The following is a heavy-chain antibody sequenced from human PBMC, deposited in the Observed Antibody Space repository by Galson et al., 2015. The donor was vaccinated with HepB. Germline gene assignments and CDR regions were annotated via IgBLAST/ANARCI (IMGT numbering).Heavy chain of an antibody. CDR1: GFTFSRYG. J-gene: IGHJ3*02. D-gene: IGHD3-22*01. CDR3: AKVYDSSGYYLHDAFDI. V-gene: IGHV3-30*18. Sequence: SLRLSCAASGFTFSRYGMHWVRQAPGKGLEWVAVISYDGSNKYYADSVKGRFTISRDNSKNTLYLQMNSLRAEDTAVYYCAKVYDSSGYYLHDAFDIWGQGTMVTVSS. CDR2: ISYDGSNK.